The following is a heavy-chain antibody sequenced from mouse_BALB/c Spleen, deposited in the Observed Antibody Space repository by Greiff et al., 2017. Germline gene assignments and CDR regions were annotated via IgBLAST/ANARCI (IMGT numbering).Heavy chain of an antibody. D-gene: IGHD1-1*02. CDR3: AREGYGPRDYAMDY. Sequence: EVKVVESGGGLVKPGGSLKLSCAASGFTFSSYGMSWVRQTPDKRLELVATINSNGGSTYYPDSVKGRFTISRDNAKNTLYLQMSSLKSEDTAMYYCAREGYGPRDYAMDYWGQGTSVTVSS. V-gene: IGHV5-6-3*01. J-gene: IGHJ4*01. CDR2: INSNGGST. CDR1: GFTFSSYG.